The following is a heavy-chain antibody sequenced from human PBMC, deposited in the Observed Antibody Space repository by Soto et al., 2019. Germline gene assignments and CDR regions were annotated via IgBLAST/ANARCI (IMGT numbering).Heavy chain of an antibody. CDR3: ARGKGMEENYYYYGLDI. CDR2: ITPIFGTA. V-gene: IGHV1-69*05. D-gene: IGHD1-1*01. CDR1: GGTFSSYA. J-gene: IGHJ6*02. Sequence: SVKVSCKASGGTFSSYAISWVRQAPGQGLEWMGGITPIFGTANYAQKFQGRVNITRDTSASTAYMELSSLRSEDTAVYYCARGKGMEENYYYYGLDICGQGTTVTVS.